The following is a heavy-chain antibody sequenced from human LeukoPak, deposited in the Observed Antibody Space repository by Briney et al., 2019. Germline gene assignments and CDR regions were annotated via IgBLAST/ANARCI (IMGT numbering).Heavy chain of an antibody. D-gene: IGHD6-19*01. CDR2: ISVGGSDE. CDR1: GFSFKTYE. CDR3: ARDVGFNNGWPA. Sequence: GGSLRLSCVASGFSFKTYEMNWVRQAPGKGLEWISYISVGGSDEDYADSVKGRVSISRDNAKNSVFLQMNSLRVEDTAVYYCARDVGFNNGWPAWGQGTLVTVSS. J-gene: IGHJ5*02. V-gene: IGHV3-48*03.